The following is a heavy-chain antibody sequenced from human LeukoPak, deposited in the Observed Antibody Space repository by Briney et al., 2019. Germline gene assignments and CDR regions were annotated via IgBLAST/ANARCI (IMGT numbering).Heavy chain of an antibody. Sequence: SETLSLTCAVYGGSFSSYYWGWIRQPPGKGLEWIGSIYYSGSTYYNPSLKSRVTISVDTSKNQFSLKLSSVTAADTAVYYCARRISGSYFRSVAFDIWGQGTMVTVSS. CDR3: ARRISGSYFRSVAFDI. CDR2: IYYSGST. J-gene: IGHJ3*02. D-gene: IGHD1-26*01. V-gene: IGHV4-39*07. CDR1: GGSFSSYY.